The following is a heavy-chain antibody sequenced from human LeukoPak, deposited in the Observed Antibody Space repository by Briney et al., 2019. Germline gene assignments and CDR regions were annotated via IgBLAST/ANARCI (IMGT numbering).Heavy chain of an antibody. Sequence: GASVKVSCKASGGTFSSYAISWVRQAPGQGLEWMGGIIPIFGTANYAQKFQGRVTITRNTSISTAYMELSSLRSEDTAVYYCARGRRGYMDVWGKGTTVTVSS. CDR1: GGTFSSYA. V-gene: IGHV1-69*05. D-gene: IGHD4-17*01. CDR2: IIPIFGTA. J-gene: IGHJ6*03. CDR3: ARGRRGYMDV.